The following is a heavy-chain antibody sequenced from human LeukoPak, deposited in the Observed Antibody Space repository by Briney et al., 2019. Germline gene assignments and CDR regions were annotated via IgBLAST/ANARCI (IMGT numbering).Heavy chain of an antibody. Sequence: GPSVKLSCKASGYTFTSYYMHWVRHAPRQGLEWMGIINPSGGSTSYAQKFQGRVTMTRDTSTSTVYMELSSLRSEDTAVYYCARSGRRQYGMDVWGQGTTVTVSS. J-gene: IGHJ6*02. CDR2: INPSGGST. V-gene: IGHV1-46*01. CDR1: GYTFTSYY. D-gene: IGHD6-25*01. CDR3: ARSGRRQYGMDV.